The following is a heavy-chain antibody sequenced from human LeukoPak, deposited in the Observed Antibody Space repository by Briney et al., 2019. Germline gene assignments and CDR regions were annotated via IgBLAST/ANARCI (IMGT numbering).Heavy chain of an antibody. Sequence: PSQSLSLTCTVSGGSISSGGYYWSWIRQHPGKGLEWIGYIYYSGSTYYNPSLKSRVTISVDTSKNQFSLKLSSVTAADTAVYYCARALLLPGRGYDPWGQGTLVTVSS. CDR3: ARALLLPGRGYDP. CDR1: GGSISSGGYY. V-gene: IGHV4-31*03. CDR2: IYYSGST. D-gene: IGHD3-10*01. J-gene: IGHJ5*02.